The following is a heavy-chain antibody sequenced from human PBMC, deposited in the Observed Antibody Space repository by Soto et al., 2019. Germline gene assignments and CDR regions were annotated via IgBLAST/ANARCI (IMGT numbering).Heavy chain of an antibody. Sequence: SVKVSCKASGGTFSSYTISWVRQAPGQGLEWMGRIIPILGIANYAQKFQGRVTITADKSTSTAYMELSSLRSEDTAVYYCASMVVVAATLNNWFDPWGQGTLVTVSS. CDR3: ASMVVVAATLNNWFDP. CDR2: IIPILGIA. J-gene: IGHJ5*02. V-gene: IGHV1-69*02. D-gene: IGHD2-15*01. CDR1: GGTFSSYT.